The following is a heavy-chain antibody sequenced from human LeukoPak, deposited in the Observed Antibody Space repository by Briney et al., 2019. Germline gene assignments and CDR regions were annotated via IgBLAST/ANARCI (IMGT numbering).Heavy chain of an antibody. CDR1: GLTFSSYW. CDR3: AREIRYFSSSKNSSYLHV. Sequence: GGTLRLSCAASGLTFSSYWRSWVRQAPGEGLEWMANITQDESEKYFVDSAKHRFTIPRDKPQNPLYLQMTSLSGKDTAVYYCAREIRYFSSSKNSSYLHVWGKATPVTVSS. V-gene: IGHV3-7*01. D-gene: IGHD6-13*01. J-gene: IGHJ6*03. CDR2: ITQDESEK.